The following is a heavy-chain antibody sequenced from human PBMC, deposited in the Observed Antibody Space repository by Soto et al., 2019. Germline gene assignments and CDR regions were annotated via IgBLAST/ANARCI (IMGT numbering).Heavy chain of an antibody. D-gene: IGHD3-22*01. CDR1: GYTFTSYY. V-gene: IGHV1-46*01. CDR2: INPSGGST. J-gene: IGHJ5*02. Sequence: VPVKVSCKASGYTFTSYYMHWVRQSPGQGLEWMGIINPSGGSTSYAQKFQGRVTMTRDTSTSTVYMELSSLRSEDTAVYYCARRGSGYQATYNWFDPWGQGTLVTVSS. CDR3: ARRGSGYQATYNWFDP.